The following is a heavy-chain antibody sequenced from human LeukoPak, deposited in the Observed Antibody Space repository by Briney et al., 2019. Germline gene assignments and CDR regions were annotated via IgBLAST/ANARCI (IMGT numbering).Heavy chain of an antibody. Sequence: SETLPLTCTVSGGSISSYYWSWIRQPPGKGLEWIGYIYYSGSTNYNPSLKSRVTISVDTSKNQFSLKLSSVTAADTAVYYCARTMVRRVIPSYEDVWCQGTTVTVS. V-gene: IGHV4-59*01. D-gene: IGHD3-10*01. CDR2: IYYSGST. CDR1: GGSISSYY. J-gene: IGHJ6*02. CDR3: ARTMVRRVIPSYEDV.